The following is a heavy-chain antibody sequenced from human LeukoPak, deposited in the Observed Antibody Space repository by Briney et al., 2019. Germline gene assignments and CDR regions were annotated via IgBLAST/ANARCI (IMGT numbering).Heavy chain of an antibody. V-gene: IGHV3-66*01. CDR2: LYSGGTI. Sequence: GGSLRLSCAVSGFTVRSNYMGWVRQAPGKGLEWVSVLYSGGTIYYADSVKGRFTISRDNSKDTLYLQMNNLRAEDTAVYYCVREFGSGGSCYFDYWGQGTLVTVSS. D-gene: IGHD2-15*01. CDR1: GFTVRSNY. CDR3: VREFGSGGSCYFDY. J-gene: IGHJ4*02.